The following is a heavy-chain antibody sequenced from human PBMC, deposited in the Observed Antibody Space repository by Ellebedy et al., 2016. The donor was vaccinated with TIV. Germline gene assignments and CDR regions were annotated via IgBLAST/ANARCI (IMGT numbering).Heavy chain of an antibody. J-gene: IGHJ6*03. CDR2: INMNTGNP. CDR3: ARDSRYNWNDWDYYHMDV. Sequence: ASVKVSCKASGYTFSSFGISWLRQAPGQGLEWLGWINMNTGNPTYAQGFTGRFDFSLDTSVSTAYLQISNLKAEDTAVYYCARDSRYNWNDWDYYHMDVWGKGTTVIVSS. D-gene: IGHD1-1*01. V-gene: IGHV7-4-1*02. CDR1: GYTFSSFG.